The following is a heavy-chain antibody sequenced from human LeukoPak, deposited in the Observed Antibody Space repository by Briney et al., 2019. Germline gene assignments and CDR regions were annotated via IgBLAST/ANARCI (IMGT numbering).Heavy chain of an antibody. V-gene: IGHV3-23*01. Sequence: PGGSLRLSCAASGFTFSSYAMSWVRQAPGKGLEWVSAISGSGGSTYYADSVKGRFTISRDNSKNTLYLQMNSLRAEDTAVYYCARNKDSSGYLFDYWGQGTLVTVSS. D-gene: IGHD3-22*01. CDR1: GFTFSSYA. J-gene: IGHJ4*02. CDR2: ISGSGGST. CDR3: ARNKDSSGYLFDY.